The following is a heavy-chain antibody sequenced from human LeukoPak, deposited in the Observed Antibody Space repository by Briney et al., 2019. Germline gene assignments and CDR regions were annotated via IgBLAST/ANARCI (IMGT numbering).Heavy chain of an antibody. D-gene: IGHD3-3*01. CDR2: IYHSGST. CDR1: GYSISSGYC. CDR3: ARAHITIFGVVNWFDP. J-gene: IGHJ5*02. Sequence: PSETLSLTCTVSGYSISSGYCWGWIRQPPGKGLEWIGSIYHSGSTYYNPSLKSRVTISVDTSKNQFSLKLSSVTAADTAVYYCARAHITIFGVVNWFDPWGQGTLVTVSS. V-gene: IGHV4-38-2*02.